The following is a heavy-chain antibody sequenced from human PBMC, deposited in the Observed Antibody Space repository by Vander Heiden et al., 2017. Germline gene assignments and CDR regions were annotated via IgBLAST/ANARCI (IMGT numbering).Heavy chain of an antibody. J-gene: IGHJ3*02. CDR1: GFTFSSYA. V-gene: IGHV3-23*01. D-gene: IGHD1-1*01. Sequence: EVQLLESGGGLVQPGGSLRLSCAASGFTFSSYAMSWVRQAPGKGLEWVSAISGSGGSKYYADAVKGRFTISRDNSKNTLYLQMKRLRAEDTAVYYCARDTGRVTIDAFDIWGQGTMVTVSS. CDR2: ISGSGGSK. CDR3: ARDTGRVTIDAFDI.